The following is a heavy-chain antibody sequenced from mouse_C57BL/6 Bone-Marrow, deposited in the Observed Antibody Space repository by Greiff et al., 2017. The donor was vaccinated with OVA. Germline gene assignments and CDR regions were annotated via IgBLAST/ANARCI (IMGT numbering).Heavy chain of an antibody. CDR3: AREGAYYSIYYAMDY. Sequence: QVQLQQSGAELVRPGTSVKVSCKASGYAFTNYLMEWVKQRPGQGLEWIGVINPGSGGTNYNEKFKGKATLTADKSSSTAYMQLSSLTSEDSAVYFCAREGAYYSIYYAMDYWGQGTSVTVSS. CDR2: INPGSGGT. CDR1: GYAFTNYL. D-gene: IGHD2-5*01. V-gene: IGHV1-54*01. J-gene: IGHJ4*01.